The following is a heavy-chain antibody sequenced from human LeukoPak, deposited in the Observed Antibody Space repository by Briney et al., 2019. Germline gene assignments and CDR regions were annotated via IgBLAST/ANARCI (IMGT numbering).Heavy chain of an antibody. CDR3: ARATALVDY. CDR1: GFTFSSYA. D-gene: IGHD5-18*01. V-gene: IGHV3-30*04. CDR2: ISYDGSNK. Sequence: GGSLRLSCAASGFTFSSYAMHWVRQAPGKGLEWVAVISYDGSNKYYADSVKGRFTISRDNSKNPLYLQMNSLRAEDTAVYYCARATALVDYWGQGTLVTVSS. J-gene: IGHJ4*02.